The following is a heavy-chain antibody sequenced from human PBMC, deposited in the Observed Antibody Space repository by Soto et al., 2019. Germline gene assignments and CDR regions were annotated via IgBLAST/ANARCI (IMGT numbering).Heavy chain of an antibody. J-gene: IGHJ4*02. D-gene: IGHD5-12*01. CDR1: GFTFSSFA. Sequence: GGSLRLSCAASGFTFSSFALNWVRQAPGKGLEWVSAISGGGDVTNYADSVKGRFTISRDNSKNTLYLQMSSLRAEDTALYYCAKKKSATPGSPDFDYWGQGTLVTVSS. V-gene: IGHV3-23*01. CDR3: AKKKSATPGSPDFDY. CDR2: ISGGGDVT.